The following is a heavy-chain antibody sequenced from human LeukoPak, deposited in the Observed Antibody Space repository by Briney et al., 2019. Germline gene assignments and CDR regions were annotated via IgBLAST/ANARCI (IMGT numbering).Heavy chain of an antibody. CDR2: ISSSSSTI. V-gene: IGHV3-48*04. D-gene: IGHD6-13*01. CDR1: GFTFSSYS. Sequence: GGSLRLSCAASGFTFSSYSMNWVRQAPGKGLEWVSYISSSSSTIYYADSVKGRFTISRDNAKNSLYLQMNSLKTEDTAVYYCTRHFPAAGDRHDAFDIWGQGTMVTVSS. J-gene: IGHJ3*02. CDR3: TRHFPAAGDRHDAFDI.